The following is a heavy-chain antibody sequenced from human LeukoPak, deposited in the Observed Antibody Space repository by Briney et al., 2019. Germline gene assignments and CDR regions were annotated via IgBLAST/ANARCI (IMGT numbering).Heavy chain of an antibody. CDR1: GFTVTSNY. J-gene: IGHJ4*02. CDR2: ISYDGSNK. CDR3: AKAGMAGPPY. D-gene: IGHD5-24*01. V-gene: IGHV3-30*18. Sequence: GGSLRLSCEVSGFTVTSNYMSWVRQAPGKGLEWVAVISYDGSNKYYADSVKGRFTISRDNSKNTLYLQMNSLRAEDTAVYYCAKAGMAGPPYWGQGTLVTVSS.